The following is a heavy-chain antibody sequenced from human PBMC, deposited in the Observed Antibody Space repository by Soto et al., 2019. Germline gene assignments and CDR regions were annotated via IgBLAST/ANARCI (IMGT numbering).Heavy chain of an antibody. CDR2: IIPISDTT. D-gene: IGHD2-2*01. V-gene: IGHV1-69*01. Sequence: QVQLVQSGAEVKKPGSSVKVSCKASGGTFSSYAISWVRQAPGRGLEWMGGIIPISDTTNYAQKFQGRVTITADESTSTAYMELSSLRAEDTAVYYCARSQGSSTSLEIYYYYYYGMDVWGQGTTGTVSS. CDR1: GGTFSSYA. CDR3: ARSQGSSTSLEIYYYYYYGMDV. J-gene: IGHJ6*02.